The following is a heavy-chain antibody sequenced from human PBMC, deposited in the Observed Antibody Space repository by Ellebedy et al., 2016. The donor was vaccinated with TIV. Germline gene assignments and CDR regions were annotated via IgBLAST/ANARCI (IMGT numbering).Heavy chain of an antibody. CDR1: GFSFSSHA. V-gene: IGHV3-23*01. Sequence: PAGSLRLSCAVSGFSFSSHAMSWVRQAPGKGLEWVSTISHTGGSTYYADSVGGRFTISRDNSKTTLYLQMNSPRAEDTAVYYCAKGRGGGSDSSAPRYYFDYWGLGTLVTVSS. J-gene: IGHJ4*02. CDR2: ISHTGGST. D-gene: IGHD3-22*01. CDR3: AKGRGGGSDSSAPRYYFDY.